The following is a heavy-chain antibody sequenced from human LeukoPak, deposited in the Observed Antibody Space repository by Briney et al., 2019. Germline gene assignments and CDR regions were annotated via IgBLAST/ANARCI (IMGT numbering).Heavy chain of an antibody. CDR3: ARETSIAVAGTFDP. J-gene: IGHJ5*02. Sequence: SETLSLTCAVYGGSFSGYYWSWIRQPPGKGLEWIGEINHSGSTNYNPSLRSRVTISVDTSKNQFSLKLSSVTAADTAVYYCARETSIAVAGTFDPWGQGTLVTVSS. CDR2: INHSGST. D-gene: IGHD6-19*01. CDR1: GGSFSGYY. V-gene: IGHV4-34*01.